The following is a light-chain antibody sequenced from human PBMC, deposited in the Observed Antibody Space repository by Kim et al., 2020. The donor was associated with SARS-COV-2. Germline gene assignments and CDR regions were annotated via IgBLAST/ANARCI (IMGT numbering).Light chain of an antibody. J-gene: IGKJ1*01. CDR2: VAS. Sequence: ACVGDRVTFMCRASQDIGSLLGWYQQKPGKAPNRLIYVASTLQSGVPSRFSGSGSGTDFTLTISSLQPEDFATYYCLQYNTYPWTSGQGTTVDIK. CDR1: QDIGSL. V-gene: IGKV1-6*01. CDR3: LQYNTYPWT.